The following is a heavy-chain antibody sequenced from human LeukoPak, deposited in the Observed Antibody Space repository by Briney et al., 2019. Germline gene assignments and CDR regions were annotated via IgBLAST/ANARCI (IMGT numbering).Heavy chain of an antibody. CDR3: ASPPVATAVDAFDI. CDR2: IYPGDSDT. D-gene: IGHD5-12*01. CDR1: GYSFTSYW. J-gene: IGHJ3*02. V-gene: IGHV5-51*01. Sequence: GESLKISFKGSGYSFTSYWLGWVRPIPGKGLEWMGIIYPGDSDTRYSPSFQGQGTISADKSISTAYLQWSSLKASDTAMYYCASPPVATAVDAFDIWGQGTMVTVSS.